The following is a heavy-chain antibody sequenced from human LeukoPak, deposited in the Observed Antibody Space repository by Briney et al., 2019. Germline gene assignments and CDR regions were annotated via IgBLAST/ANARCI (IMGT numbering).Heavy chain of an antibody. V-gene: IGHV3-21*01. Sequence: GGSLSLSCAPSGFTFSSYSMNWVRPAPGKGLEWVSSISSSSSYIYYADSVKGRFTISRDNAKNSRYLQMNSLRAEDTAVYYCAKASDSDYGDYVNFDYWGQGTLVTVSS. D-gene: IGHD4-17*01. CDR3: AKASDSDYGDYVNFDY. J-gene: IGHJ4*02. CDR2: ISSSSSYI. CDR1: GFTFSSYS.